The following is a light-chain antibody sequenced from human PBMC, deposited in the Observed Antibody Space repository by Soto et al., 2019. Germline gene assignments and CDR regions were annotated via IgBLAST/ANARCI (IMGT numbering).Light chain of an antibody. Sequence: PSSLSSSIGDRVTITCRASQSISNYLNWYQQKSGKAPKVLIYRTSSLESGVPSRFSGSGSGTDFTLTISSLQPEDFATYYCQQYNTYSTFGQGTRLEIK. J-gene: IGKJ5*01. CDR3: QQYNTYST. V-gene: IGKV1-39*01. CDR2: RTS. CDR1: QSISNY.